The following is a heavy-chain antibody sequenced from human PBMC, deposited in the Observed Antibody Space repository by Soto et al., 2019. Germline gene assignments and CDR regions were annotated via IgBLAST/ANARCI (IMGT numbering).Heavy chain of an antibody. V-gene: IGHV1-3*05. Sequence: QVQLVQSGAEEKKPGASVKVSCKASGYTFTSYAMHWVRQAPGQRLEWMGWINVGNGNTKYSQKFQGRVTITRDTSASTAYMELSSLRSEDTAVYYCARDLGYALPDYWGQGTLVTVSS. D-gene: IGHD2-15*01. J-gene: IGHJ4*02. CDR1: GYTFTSYA. CDR2: INVGNGNT. CDR3: ARDLGYALPDY.